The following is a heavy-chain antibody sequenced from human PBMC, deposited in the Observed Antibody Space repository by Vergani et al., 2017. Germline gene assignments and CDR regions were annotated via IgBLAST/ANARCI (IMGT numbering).Heavy chain of an antibody. D-gene: IGHD6-19*01. V-gene: IGHV3-30*02. CDR3: AKDLGGYSSGWYGFDY. J-gene: IGHJ4*02. CDR1: GFTFSSYG. CDR2: IRYDGSNK. Sequence: QVQLVESGGGVVQPGGSLRLSCAASGFTFSSYGMHWVRPAPGKGLEWVAFIRYDGSNKYYADSVKGRFTISRDNSKNTLYLQMNRLRAEDTAVYYCAKDLGGYSSGWYGFDYWGQGTLVTVSS.